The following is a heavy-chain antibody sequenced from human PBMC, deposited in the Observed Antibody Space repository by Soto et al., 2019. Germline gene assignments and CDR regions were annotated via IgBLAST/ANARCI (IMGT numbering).Heavy chain of an antibody. CDR1: GDTFSTYA. CDR3: ATGTAIEENYYYSGMDV. J-gene: IGHJ6*02. CDR2: INGGNGHK. V-gene: IGHV1-3*01. D-gene: IGHD5-18*01. Sequence: GGSVTCTSKASGDTFSTYALHWVRQAPEQGLEWMGWINGGNGHKRYSQKFKDRVTIARATPASTAYMEMSGLRSEDTAVHYCATGTAIEENYYYSGMDVWAQGTTVTVSS.